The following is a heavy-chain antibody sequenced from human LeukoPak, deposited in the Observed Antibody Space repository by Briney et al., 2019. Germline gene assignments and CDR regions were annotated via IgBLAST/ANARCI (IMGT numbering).Heavy chain of an antibody. CDR2: FYYSEKT. J-gene: IGHJ6*03. Sequence: PSETLSLTCTVSGDSISSSTYYWGWIRQPPGKGLEWIGSFYYSEKTYYNPSLKSRVTIFVDTSKNQFSLKLSSVTAAGTAVYYCARTPWDIVVVPHYYYYMDVWGKGTTVTVSS. CDR3: ARTPWDIVVVPHYYYYMDV. D-gene: IGHD2-2*01. V-gene: IGHV4-39*01. CDR1: GDSISSSTYY.